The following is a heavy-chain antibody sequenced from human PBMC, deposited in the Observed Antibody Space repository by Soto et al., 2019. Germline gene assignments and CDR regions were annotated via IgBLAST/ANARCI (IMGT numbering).Heavy chain of an antibody. D-gene: IGHD2-15*01. CDR3: ARRVCSGGSCLYYFDY. CDR2: IYYSGST. Sequence: SETLSLTCTVSGGSISSGGYYWSWIRQHPGKGLEWIGYIYYSGSTYYNPSLKGRVTISVDTSKNQFSLKLSSVTAADTAVYYCARRVCSGGSCLYYFDYWGQGTLVTVSS. V-gene: IGHV4-31*03. J-gene: IGHJ4*02. CDR1: GGSISSGGYY.